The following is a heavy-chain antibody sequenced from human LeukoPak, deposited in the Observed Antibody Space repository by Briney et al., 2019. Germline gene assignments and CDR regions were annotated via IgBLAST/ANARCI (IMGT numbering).Heavy chain of an antibody. CDR3: ARVREGRIQLWLRRYYFDY. Sequence: GGSLRLSCAASGFSFSNYAMSWVRQAPGKGLEWVSAISGSGGNTYNADSVKGRFTISRDNSKNTLYLQMNSLRAEDTAVYYCARVREGRIQLWLRRYYFDYWGQGTLVTVSS. D-gene: IGHD5-18*01. J-gene: IGHJ4*02. V-gene: IGHV3-23*01. CDR2: ISGSGGNT. CDR1: GFSFSNYA.